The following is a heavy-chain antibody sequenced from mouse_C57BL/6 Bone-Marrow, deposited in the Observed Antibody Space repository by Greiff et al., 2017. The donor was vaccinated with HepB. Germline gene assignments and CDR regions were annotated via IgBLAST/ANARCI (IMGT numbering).Heavy chain of an antibody. V-gene: IGHV5-2*01. J-gene: IGHJ4*01. D-gene: IGHD1-1*01. CDR2: INSDGGST. Sequence: EVKLVESGGGLVQPGESLKLSCESNEYEFPSHDMSWVRKTPEKRLELVAAINSDGGSTYYPDTMERRFIISRDNTKKTLYMQMGSLRSEDTALYDSARTIRGGAMDYWGQGTSVTVSS. CDR3: ARTIRGGAMDY. CDR1: EYEFPSHD.